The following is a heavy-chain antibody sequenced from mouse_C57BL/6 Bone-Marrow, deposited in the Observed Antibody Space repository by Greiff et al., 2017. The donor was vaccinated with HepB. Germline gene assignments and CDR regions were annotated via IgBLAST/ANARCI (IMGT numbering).Heavy chain of an antibody. V-gene: IGHV1-55*01. Sequence: QVQLQQPGAELVKPGASVKMSCKASGYTFTSYCITWVKQRPGQGLEWIGDIYPGSGSTNYNEKFKNKATLTVDTSSSTAYMQLSSLTSEDSAVYYCARRIPDYFDYWGQGTTLTVSS. CDR3: ARRIPDYFDY. J-gene: IGHJ2*01. CDR1: GYTFTSYC. CDR2: IYPGSGST.